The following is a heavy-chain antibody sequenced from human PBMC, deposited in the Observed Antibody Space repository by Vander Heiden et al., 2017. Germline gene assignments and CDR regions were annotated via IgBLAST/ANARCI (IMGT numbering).Heavy chain of an antibody. V-gene: IGHV4-39*01. Sequence: QLQLQESGPGLVKPSETLSLTCTVSGGSISSSSYYWGWIRQPPGTGLEWIGSIYYSGSTYYNPSLKSRVTISVDTSKNQFSLKLSSVTAADTAVYYCARHPTVLRFLEWSLPPVDYWGQGTLVTVSS. D-gene: IGHD3-3*01. CDR2: IYYSGST. CDR3: ARHPTVLRFLEWSLPPVDY. J-gene: IGHJ4*02. CDR1: GGSISSSSYY.